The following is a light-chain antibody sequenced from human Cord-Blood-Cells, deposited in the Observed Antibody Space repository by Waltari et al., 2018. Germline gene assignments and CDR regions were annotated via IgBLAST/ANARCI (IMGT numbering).Light chain of an antibody. CDR2: KAS. CDR3: QQEWT. J-gene: IGKJ1*01. CDR1: QSISSW. Sequence: DIQMTQSLSTLSASVGDRVTITCRASQSISSWLAWYQQKPGKAPKLLIYKASSLESGVPSRFSGSGSGTEFTLTISSLQPDDFATYYCQQEWTFGQGTKVEIK. V-gene: IGKV1-5*03.